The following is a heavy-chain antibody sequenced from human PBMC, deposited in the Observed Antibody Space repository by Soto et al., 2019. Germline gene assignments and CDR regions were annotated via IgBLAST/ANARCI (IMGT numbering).Heavy chain of an antibody. V-gene: IGHV1-46*01. CDR1: GYTFTSYY. CDR2: INPSGGST. Sequence: ASVKVSCKASGYTFTSYYMHWVRQAPGQGLEWMGIINPSGGSTSYAQKFQGRVTMTRDTSTSTDYMKLSGLRSEDTAVYYFAAGPANTAIATNNYYCGMDVWGQGTTVTVSS. CDR3: AAGPANTAIATNNYYCGMDV. J-gene: IGHJ6*02. D-gene: IGHD5-18*01.